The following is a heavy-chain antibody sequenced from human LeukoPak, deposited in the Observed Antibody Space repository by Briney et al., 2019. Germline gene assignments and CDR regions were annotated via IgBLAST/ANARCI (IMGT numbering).Heavy chain of an antibody. D-gene: IGHD2-8*01. J-gene: IGHJ5*01. Sequence: SVKVSCKASGGTFSSYAISWVRQAPGQGLEWMGGIIPIFGTANYAQKFQGRVTITADESTSTAYMELGSLRSEDTAVYYCAKYGVVLPPGSHIPHWFDFWGQGSLVTVSS. CDR1: GGTFSSYA. CDR2: IIPIFGTA. V-gene: IGHV1-69*01. CDR3: AKYGVVLPPGSHIPHWFDF.